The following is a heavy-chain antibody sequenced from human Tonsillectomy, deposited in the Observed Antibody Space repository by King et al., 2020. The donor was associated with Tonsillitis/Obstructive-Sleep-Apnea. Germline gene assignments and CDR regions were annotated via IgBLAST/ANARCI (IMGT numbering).Heavy chain of an antibody. V-gene: IGHV3-9*01. CDR3: ANVCPTFGSVSSCPFDY. CDR1: GFTFDDYA. Sequence: VQLVESEGGLVQPGRSLRLSCAASGFTFDDYAMHWVRQAPGKGLEWVSGISWNSGNIAYADSVKGRFTISRDNPKNSLSLQMNSLRPEDTAFYYCANVCPTFGSVSSCPFDYWGQGILVTVSS. CDR2: ISWNSGNI. D-gene: IGHD2-15*01. J-gene: IGHJ4*02.